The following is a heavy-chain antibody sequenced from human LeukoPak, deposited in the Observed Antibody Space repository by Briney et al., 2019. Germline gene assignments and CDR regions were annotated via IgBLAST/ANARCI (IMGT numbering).Heavy chain of an antibody. CDR2: ISNNGTNK. D-gene: IGHD2-15*01. V-gene: IGHV3-30*01. Sequence: GGSLTLSCPASGFSFSYYAMHWVRQAPGKGLEWVAVISNNGTNKYYADSVKGRFSISRDNSKHTLYLQINSLRAEDTAVYYCARSTGDCSGGTCYSDFDCWGQGTLVTVSS. J-gene: IGHJ4*02. CDR3: ARSTGDCSGGTCYSDFDC. CDR1: GFSFSYYA.